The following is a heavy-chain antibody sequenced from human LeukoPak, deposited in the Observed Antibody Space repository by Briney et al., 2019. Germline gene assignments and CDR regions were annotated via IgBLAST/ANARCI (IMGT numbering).Heavy chain of an antibody. CDR3: AKDGQYGDYWYYYMDV. CDR1: GSTFSNSP. CDR2: ITGSGGGT. V-gene: IGHV3-23*01. Sequence: LRLSCAVSGSTFSNSPMSWVRPAPGKGLEWVSAITGSGGGTYYADSVKGRFTISRDNSKNTLYLQMNSLRAEDTAVYYCAKDGQYGDYWYYYMDVWGKGTTVTVSS. D-gene: IGHD4/OR15-4a*01. J-gene: IGHJ6*03.